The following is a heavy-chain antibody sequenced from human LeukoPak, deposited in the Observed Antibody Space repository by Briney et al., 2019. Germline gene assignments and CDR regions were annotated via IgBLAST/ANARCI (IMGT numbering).Heavy chain of an antibody. CDR1: GYTFNTYG. CDR2: ISPYNGNT. Sequence: GASVKVSCKPSGYTFNTYGITWVRQAPGQGLEWIGWISPYNGNTNYAQKFQGRVTLTTDTSTSTAYMELRSLRSDDTAVYYCARGPHERSGYPDDWGQGTLVTVSS. D-gene: IGHD3-22*01. CDR3: ARGPHERSGYPDD. J-gene: IGHJ4*02. V-gene: IGHV1-18*01.